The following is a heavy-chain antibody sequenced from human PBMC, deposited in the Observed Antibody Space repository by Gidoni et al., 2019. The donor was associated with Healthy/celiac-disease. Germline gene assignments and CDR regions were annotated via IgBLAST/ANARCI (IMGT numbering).Heavy chain of an antibody. D-gene: IGHD2-2*02. CDR2: INHSGST. V-gene: IGHV4-34*01. CDR1: GGSFSGYY. Sequence: QVQLQQWGAGLLKPSETLSLTCAVYGGSFSGYYWSWIRQPPGKGLEWIGEINHSGSTNYNPSLKSRVTISVDTSKNQFSLKLSSVTAADTAVYYCARGGTAPYQLLYYNWFDPWGQGTLVTVSS. J-gene: IGHJ5*02. CDR3: ARGGTAPYQLLYYNWFDP.